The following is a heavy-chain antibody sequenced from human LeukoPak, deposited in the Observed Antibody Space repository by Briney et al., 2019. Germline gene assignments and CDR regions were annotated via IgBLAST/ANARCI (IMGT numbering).Heavy chain of an antibody. D-gene: IGHD4-17*01. CDR2: FDPEDGET. V-gene: IGHV1-24*01. J-gene: IGHJ4*02. CDR1: GYTLTELS. Sequence: ASVKVSCKVSGYTLTELSMHWVRQAPGKGLEWMGGFDPEDGETIYAQKFQGRVTMTEDTSTDTAYMELSSLRSEDTAVYYCASPTSYGDLFDYWGQGTLVTVSS. CDR3: ASPTSYGDLFDY.